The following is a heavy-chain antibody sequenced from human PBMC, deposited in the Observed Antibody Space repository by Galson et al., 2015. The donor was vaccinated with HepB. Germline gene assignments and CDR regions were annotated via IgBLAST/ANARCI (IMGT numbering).Heavy chain of an antibody. V-gene: IGHV4-34*01. J-gene: IGHJ5*02. D-gene: IGHD6-19*01. CDR1: GGSFSGYY. Sequence: SETLSLTCAVYGGSFSGYYWSWIRQPPGKGLEWIGEINHSGSTNYNPSLKSRVTISVDTSKNQFSLKLSSVTAADTAVYYCARRSSSLTKAVAGTLWGKRLSWFDPWGQGTLVTVSS. CDR3: ARRSSSLTKAVAGTLWGKRLSWFDP. CDR2: INHSGST.